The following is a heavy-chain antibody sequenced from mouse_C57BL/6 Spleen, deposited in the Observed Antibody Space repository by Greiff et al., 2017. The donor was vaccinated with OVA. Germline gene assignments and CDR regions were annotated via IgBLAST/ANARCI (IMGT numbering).Heavy chain of an antibody. Sequence: QVQLQQSGAELARPGASVKLSCKASGYTFTSYGISWVKQRTGQGLEWIGEIYPRSGNTYYNEKFKGKATLTADKSSSTAYMELRSRTSEDSAVYFCASFLYDYDEGYWGQGTSVTVSS. J-gene: IGHJ4*01. V-gene: IGHV1-81*01. CDR2: IYPRSGNT. CDR1: GYTFTSYG. D-gene: IGHD2-4*01. CDR3: ASFLYDYDEGY.